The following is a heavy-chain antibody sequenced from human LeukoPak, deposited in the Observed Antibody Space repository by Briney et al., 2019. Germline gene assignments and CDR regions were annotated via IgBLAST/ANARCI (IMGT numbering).Heavy chain of an antibody. J-gene: IGHJ6*03. CDR2: MNPNSGNT. D-gene: IGHD1-1*01. CDR3: ARDGLERRGGYYYYYMDV. V-gene: IGHV1-8*01. CDR1: GYTFTSYD. Sequence: ASVKVSCKASGYTFTSYDINWVRQATGQGLEWMGWMNPNSGNTGYAQKFQGRVTMTRNTSISTAYMELSSLRSEDTAVYYCARDGLERRGGYYYYYMDVWGKGTTVTISS.